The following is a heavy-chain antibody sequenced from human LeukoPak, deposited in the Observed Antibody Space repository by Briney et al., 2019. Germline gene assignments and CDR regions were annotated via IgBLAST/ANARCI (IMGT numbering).Heavy chain of an antibody. CDR3: ARGHKFYGDYVADY. CDR1: GGSFSGYY. D-gene: IGHD4-17*01. Sequence: SETLSLTCAVYGGSFSGYYWSWIRQPPGKGLEWIGEINHSGSINYNPSLKSRVTISVDTSKNQFSLKLSSVTAADTAVYYCARGHKFYGDYVADYWGQGTLVTVSS. CDR2: INHSGSI. J-gene: IGHJ4*02. V-gene: IGHV4-34*01.